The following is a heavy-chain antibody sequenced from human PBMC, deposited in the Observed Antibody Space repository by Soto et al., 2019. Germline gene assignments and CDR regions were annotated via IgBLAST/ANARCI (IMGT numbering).Heavy chain of an antibody. V-gene: IGHV4-34*01. J-gene: IGHJ6*03. CDR3: ARGRYSSSYYYYYMDV. D-gene: IGHD6-6*01. CDR1: GGSFSGYY. Sequence: PSETLSLTCAVYGGSFSGYYWSWIRQPPGKGLEWIGEINHSGSTNYNPSLKSRVTISVDTSKNQFSLKLSSVTAADTAVYYCARGRYSSSYYYYYMDVWGKGTTVTV. CDR2: INHSGST.